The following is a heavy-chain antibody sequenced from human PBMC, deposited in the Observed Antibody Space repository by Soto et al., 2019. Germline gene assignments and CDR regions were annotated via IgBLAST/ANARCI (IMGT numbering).Heavy chain of an antibody. CDR3: ARDPYIAAPGDAFDI. V-gene: IGHV3-33*01. CDR2: IWYDGSNK. CDR1: GFTFSSYG. D-gene: IGHD6-13*01. Sequence: QVQLVESGGGVVQPGRSLRLSCAASGFTFSSYGMHWVRQAPGKGLEWVAVIWYDGSNKYYADSVKGRFTISRDNSKNTLYLQMNSLRAEDTAVYYCARDPYIAAPGDAFDIWGQGTMVTVSS. J-gene: IGHJ3*02.